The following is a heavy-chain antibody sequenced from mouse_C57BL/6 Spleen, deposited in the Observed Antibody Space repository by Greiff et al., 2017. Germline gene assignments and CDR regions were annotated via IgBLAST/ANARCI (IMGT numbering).Heavy chain of an antibody. CDR1: GYTFTSYW. CDR2: INPSNGGT. V-gene: IGHV1-53*01. D-gene: IGHD2-4*01. J-gene: IGHJ2*01. Sequence: QVQLQQPGTELVKPGASVKLSCKASGYTFTSYWMHWVKQRPGQGLEWIGNINPSNGGTNYNEKFKSKATLTVDKSSSTAYMQLSSLTSEDSAVYYCARSTIYYDYDEGYFDYWGQGTTLTVSS. CDR3: ARSTIYYDYDEGYFDY.